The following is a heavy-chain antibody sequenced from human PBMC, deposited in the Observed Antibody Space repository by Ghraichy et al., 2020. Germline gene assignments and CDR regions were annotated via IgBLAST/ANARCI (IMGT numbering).Heavy chain of an antibody. D-gene: IGHD3-22*01. CDR2: ISYDGSNK. Sequence: GGSLRLSCAASGFTFSSYGMHWVRQAPGKGLEWVAVISYDGSNKYYADSVKGRFTISRDNSKNTLYLQMNSLRAEDTAVYYCAKNYYDSSGYYNDWYFDLWGRGTLVTVSS. J-gene: IGHJ2*01. CDR3: AKNYYDSSGYYNDWYFDL. CDR1: GFTFSSYG. V-gene: IGHV3-30*18.